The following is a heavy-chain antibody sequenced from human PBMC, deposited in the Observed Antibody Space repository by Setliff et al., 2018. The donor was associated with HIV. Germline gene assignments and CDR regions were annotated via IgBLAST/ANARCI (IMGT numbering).Heavy chain of an antibody. CDR1: GGSISSGSYY. D-gene: IGHD4-17*01. J-gene: IGHJ3*02. V-gene: IGHV4-61*09. CDR3: CRSMTTVLEDAFDI. CDR2: IYTGGTT. Sequence: PSETLSLTCTVSGGSISSGSYYWTWIRQPAGKGLEWIGHIYTGGTTNYNPSLKSRVSISADMSKNHFSLNLSAVTAADTAVYYCCRSMTTVLEDAFDIWGQGAMVTVSS.